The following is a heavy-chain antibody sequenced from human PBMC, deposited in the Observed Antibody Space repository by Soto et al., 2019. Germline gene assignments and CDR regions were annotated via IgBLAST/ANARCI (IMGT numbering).Heavy chain of an antibody. D-gene: IGHD6-13*01. CDR3: ARIRQLVPGYYYYYYGMDV. V-gene: IGHV3-30-3*01. CDR2: ISYDGSNK. Sequence: GGSLRLSCAASGFTFSSYAMHWVRQAPGKGLEWVAVISYDGSNKYYADSVKGRFTISRDNSKNTLYLQMNSLRAEDTAVYYCARIRQLVPGYYYYYYGMDVWGQGTTVTVSS. CDR1: GFTFSSYA. J-gene: IGHJ6*02.